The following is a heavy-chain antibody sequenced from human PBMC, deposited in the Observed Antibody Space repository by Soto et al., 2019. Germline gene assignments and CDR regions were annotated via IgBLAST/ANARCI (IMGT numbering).Heavy chain of an antibody. V-gene: IGHV5-51*01. D-gene: IGHD3-22*01. Sequence: GESLKISCKGSGYSFTSYWIGWVRQMPGKGLEWMGIIYPGDSDTRYSPSFQGQVTISADKSISTAYLQWSSLKASDTAMYYCARRILIHYRDSHQSTDLIDYWGQGTLVTVSS. J-gene: IGHJ4*02. CDR2: IYPGDSDT. CDR3: ARRILIHYRDSHQSTDLIDY. CDR1: GYSFTSYW.